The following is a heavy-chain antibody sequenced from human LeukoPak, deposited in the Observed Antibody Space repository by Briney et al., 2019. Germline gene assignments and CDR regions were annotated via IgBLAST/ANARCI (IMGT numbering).Heavy chain of an antibody. Sequence: PSETLSLTCTVSGGSISSYYWSWIRQPPGKGLEWIGYIYTSGSTNYNPSLKSRVTISVDTSKNQFSLKLSSVTAADTAVYYCAVEMATIGGFDYWGQGTLVTVSS. CDR1: GGSISSYY. D-gene: IGHD5-24*01. V-gene: IGHV4-4*09. J-gene: IGHJ4*02. CDR2: IYTSGST. CDR3: AVEMATIGGFDY.